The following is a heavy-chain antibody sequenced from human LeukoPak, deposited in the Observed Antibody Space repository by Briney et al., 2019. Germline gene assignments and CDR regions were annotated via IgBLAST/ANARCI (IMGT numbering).Heavy chain of an antibody. Sequence: GGSLRLSCAASGFTFNDYNMNWVRQAPGKGLEWVSSISTTSNYIYYADSMKGRFTISRDNAENSVFLQMNSLRPEDTAVYFCARADRRVSPVRGRLRSDWYFDLWGRGTLVTVSS. CDR2: ISTTSNYI. V-gene: IGHV3-21*01. CDR3: ARADRRVSPVRGRLRSDWYFDL. CDR1: GFTFNDYN. D-gene: IGHD3-10*01. J-gene: IGHJ2*01.